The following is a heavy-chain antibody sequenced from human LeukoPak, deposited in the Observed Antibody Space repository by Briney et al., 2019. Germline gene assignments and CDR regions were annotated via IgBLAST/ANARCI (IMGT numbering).Heavy chain of an antibody. CDR2: IYSGGST. Sequence: PGGSLRLSCAASGFTFSSYAMSWVRQAPGKGLEWVSVIYSGGSTYYADSVKGRFTISRDNSKNTLYLQMNSLRAEDTAVYYCARNSGYGPRYWGQGTLVTVSS. J-gene: IGHJ4*02. D-gene: IGHD5-12*01. V-gene: IGHV3-66*01. CDR1: GFTFSSYA. CDR3: ARNSGYGPRY.